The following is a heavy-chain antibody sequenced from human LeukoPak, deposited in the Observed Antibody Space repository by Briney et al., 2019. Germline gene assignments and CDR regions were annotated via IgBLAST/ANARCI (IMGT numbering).Heavy chain of an antibody. V-gene: IGHV4-4*07. Sequence: ETLSLMYTVWGGSISSYQWSFIGQPAGRPLVGMGRIYTSGSTNYNPSLKSRVTMSVDTPKNQFSLNLSSVTPADTAVYYCARDLGYSSSWRSRYGMDVWGQGTTVTVSS. CDR3: ARDLGYSSSWRSRYGMDV. CDR1: GGSISSYQ. J-gene: IGHJ6*02. D-gene: IGHD6-13*01. CDR2: IYTSGST.